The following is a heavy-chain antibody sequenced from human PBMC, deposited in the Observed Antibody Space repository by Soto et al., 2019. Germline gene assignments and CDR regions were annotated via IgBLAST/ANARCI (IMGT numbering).Heavy chain of an antibody. D-gene: IGHD3-10*01. CDR3: ARPDSGTRPYDAFDI. CDR1: GGSISSYY. CDR2: IYYSGST. Sequence: SETLSLTCTVSGGSISSYYWSWIRQPPGKGLEWIGYIYYSGSTNYNPSLKSRVTISVDTSKNQFSLKLSSVTAADTAVYYCARPDSGTRPYDAFDIWGQGTMVTVSS. J-gene: IGHJ3*02. V-gene: IGHV4-59*08.